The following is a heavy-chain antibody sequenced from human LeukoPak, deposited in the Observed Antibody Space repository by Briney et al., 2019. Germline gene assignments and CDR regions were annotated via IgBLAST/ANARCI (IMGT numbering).Heavy chain of an antibody. V-gene: IGHV4-39*01. J-gene: IGHJ4*02. D-gene: IGHD6-13*01. CDR1: GGSISSSSYY. CDR3: ARHSGGGSSWYDY. Sequence: SETLSLTCTVSGGSISSSSYYWGWIRQPPGKGLEWIGSIYYSGSTYYNPSLKSRVTLSVDTSKNQFSLKLSSVTAADTAVYYCARHSGGGSSWYDYWGQGTLVTVSS. CDR2: IYYSGST.